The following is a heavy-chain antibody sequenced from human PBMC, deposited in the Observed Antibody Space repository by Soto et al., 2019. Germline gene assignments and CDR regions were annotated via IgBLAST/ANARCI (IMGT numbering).Heavy chain of an antibody. Sequence: EVQLEESGGDLVKPGGSLTLSCVASGFTLSDAWMSWVRQAPGKGLEWVGRIKSKTDGGTIDYAAPVKGRFTILRHDSRNRLYLEINSLKTEDTAVYYCAVHSTTWFRDYFQNWGQGTLVTVSS. CDR2: IKSKTDGGTI. D-gene: IGHD3-10*01. CDR3: AVHSTTWFRDYFQN. J-gene: IGHJ1*01. CDR1: GFTLSDAW. V-gene: IGHV3-15*01.